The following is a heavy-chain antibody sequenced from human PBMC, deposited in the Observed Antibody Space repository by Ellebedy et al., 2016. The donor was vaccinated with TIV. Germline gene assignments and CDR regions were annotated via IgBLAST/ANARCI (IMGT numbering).Heavy chain of an antibody. CDR1: GDSVSSNSAA. Sequence: SQTLSLTXXISGDSVSSNSAAWDWIRQSPSRGLEWLGRTYYRSKWYNDYAVSVKSRITINPDTTKNQFSLQLNSVTPEDTAVYYCARGRVVIAIKYYYYGMDVWGQGTTVTVSS. V-gene: IGHV6-1*01. D-gene: IGHD2-21*01. CDR3: ARGRVVIAIKYYYYGMDV. J-gene: IGHJ6*02. CDR2: TYYRSKWYN.